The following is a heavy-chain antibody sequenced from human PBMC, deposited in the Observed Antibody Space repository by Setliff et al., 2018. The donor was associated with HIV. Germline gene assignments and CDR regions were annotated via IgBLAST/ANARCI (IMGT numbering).Heavy chain of an antibody. D-gene: IGHD3-9*01. V-gene: IGHV4-39*01. Sequence: PSETLSLTCSVSGASFSNSNYYWGWVRQPPGKGLEWIGSVYYSGTTYYSPSLKSRVTISVDTSKSQFSLRLSSVTAADTAVYYCARQRDFDWLLQNYWGQGTLVTVSS. CDR3: ARQRDFDWLLQNY. CDR2: VYYSGTT. CDR1: GASFSNSNYY. J-gene: IGHJ4*02.